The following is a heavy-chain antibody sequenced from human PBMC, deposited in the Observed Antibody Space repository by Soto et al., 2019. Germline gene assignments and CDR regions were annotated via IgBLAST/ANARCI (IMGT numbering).Heavy chain of an antibody. V-gene: IGHV1-46*01. CDR2: IDPSGGST. Sequence: TFIGHYMHWVRQAPGQGLEWMGIIDPSGGSTTYAQRFQGRLTLTRDTSTSTVYMELSSLRSEDTAIYYCARDKDAASPIGYYYCGMDVWGQGTTVTVSS. CDR1: TFIGHY. CDR3: ARDKDAASPIGYYYCGMDV. J-gene: IGHJ6*02. D-gene: IGHD2-2*01.